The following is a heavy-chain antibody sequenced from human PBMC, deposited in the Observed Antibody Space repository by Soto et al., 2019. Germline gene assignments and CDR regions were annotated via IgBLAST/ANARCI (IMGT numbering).Heavy chain of an antibody. CDR2: INHSGTT. V-gene: IGHV4-34*01. J-gene: IGHJ4*02. CDR1: GGSFSGYY. CDR3: ARSISVAMDF. D-gene: IGHD6-19*01. Sequence: PSETLSLTCAVYGGSFSGYYLSWIRQPPGKGLEWIGEINHSGTTYYNPSLKSRVTISVDTSKNQFSLKLSSVTAADTAVYYCARSISVAMDFWGQGTLVTVSS.